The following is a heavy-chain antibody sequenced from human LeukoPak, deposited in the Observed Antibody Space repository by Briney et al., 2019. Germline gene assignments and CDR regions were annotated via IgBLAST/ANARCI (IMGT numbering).Heavy chain of an antibody. V-gene: IGHV1-18*01. D-gene: IGHD2-2*01. Sequence: ASVKVSCKASGYTFTTYGISWVRQAPGQGLEWMGWISVYNGNTNYAQKFQGRVTMTTDTSTSTAYMDLRSLRSDDTAVYYCAREDPGVPAAYDYWGQGTLVTVSS. J-gene: IGHJ4*02. CDR3: AREDPGVPAAYDY. CDR1: GYTFTTYG. CDR2: ISVYNGNT.